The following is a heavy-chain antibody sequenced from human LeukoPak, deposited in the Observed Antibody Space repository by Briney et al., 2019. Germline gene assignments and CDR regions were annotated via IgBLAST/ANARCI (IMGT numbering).Heavy chain of an antibody. D-gene: IGHD3-10*01. CDR1: GYSISSGYY. J-gene: IGHJ3*02. CDR2: IYHSGST. V-gene: IGHV4-38-2*02. CDR3: ARASMVRGVIGAFDI. Sequence: SETLSLTCTVSGYSISSGYYWGWIRQPPGKGLEWIGSIYHSGSTYYNPSLKSRVTISVDTSKNQFSLKLSSVTAADTAVYYCARASMVRGVIGAFDIWGQGTMVTVSS.